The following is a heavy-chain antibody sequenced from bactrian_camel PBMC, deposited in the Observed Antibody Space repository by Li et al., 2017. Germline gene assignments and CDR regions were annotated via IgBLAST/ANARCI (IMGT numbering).Heavy chain of an antibody. CDR2: ITSLPSLFRAA. Sequence: HVQLVESGGGLVQPGESLRLSCVASGITFSRHDMSWVRQAPGKEVEWVAGITSLPSLFRAASYADSVKGRFTISRDNAKNTLYLQVNSLESEDTAVYYCATDSFPGGIWAGDYGMEYWGEGTQVTVS. J-gene: IGHJ7*01. CDR1: GITFSRHD. D-gene: IGHD5*01. V-gene: IGHV3S1*01.